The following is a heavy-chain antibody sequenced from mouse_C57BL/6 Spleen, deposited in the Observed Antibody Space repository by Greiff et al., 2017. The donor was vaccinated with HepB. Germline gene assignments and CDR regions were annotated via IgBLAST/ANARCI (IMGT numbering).Heavy chain of an antibody. V-gene: IGHV1-19*01. CDR3: ARRGGANRGTWFAY. CDR2: INPYNGGT. J-gene: IGHJ3*01. D-gene: IGHD3-1*01. Sequence: EVQLQQSGPVLVKPGASVKMSCKASGYTFTDYYMNWVKQSHGKSLEWIGVINPYNGGTSYNQKFKGKATLTVDKSSSTAYMELNSLTSEDSAVYYCARRGGANRGTWFAYWGQGTLVTVSA. CDR1: GYTFTDYY.